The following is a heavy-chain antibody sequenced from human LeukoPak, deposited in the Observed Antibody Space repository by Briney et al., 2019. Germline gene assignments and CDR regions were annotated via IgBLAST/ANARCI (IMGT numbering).Heavy chain of an antibody. CDR2: INHSGST. D-gene: IGHD5-18*01. V-gene: IGHV4-34*01. CDR1: GGSFSGYY. CDR3: ARVWDTAMVRYDY. J-gene: IGHJ4*02. Sequence: SETLSLTCAVYGGSFSGYYWSWIRQPPGKGLEWIGEINHSGSTNYNPSLKGRVTISVDTSKNQFSLKLSSVTAADTAVYYCARVWDTAMVRYDYWGQGTLVTVSS.